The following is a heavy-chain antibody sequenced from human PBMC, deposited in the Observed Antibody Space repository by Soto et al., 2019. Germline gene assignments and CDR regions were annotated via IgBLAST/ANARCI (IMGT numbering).Heavy chain of an antibody. CDR1: GYSFTDYH. Sequence: ASVKVSCKASGYSFTDYHIHWVRLAPGQGLEWLGRINPKSGGTSTAQKFQGWVTMTTDTSISTASMELTRLTSDDTAIYYCARGDSTDCSNGVCSFFYNHDMDVWGQGTTVTVSS. D-gene: IGHD2-8*01. CDR3: ARGDSTDCSNGVCSFFYNHDMDV. J-gene: IGHJ6*02. CDR2: INPKSGGT. V-gene: IGHV1-2*04.